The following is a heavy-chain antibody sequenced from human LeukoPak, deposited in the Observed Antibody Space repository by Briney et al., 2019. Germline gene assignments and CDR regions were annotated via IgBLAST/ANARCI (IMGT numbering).Heavy chain of an antibody. CDR2: IYPGDSDT. CDR3: AAMIVIPHFPSYYLDY. Sequence: GESLKISCKGSGYSFSTYWIGWVRQMPGKGLEWMGIIYPGDSDTRYSPSFQGQVTISADKSISTAYLQWSSLKASDTAMYYCAAMIVIPHFPSYYLDYWGQGTLVTVSS. CDR1: GYSFSTYW. D-gene: IGHD3-22*01. V-gene: IGHV5-51*01. J-gene: IGHJ4*02.